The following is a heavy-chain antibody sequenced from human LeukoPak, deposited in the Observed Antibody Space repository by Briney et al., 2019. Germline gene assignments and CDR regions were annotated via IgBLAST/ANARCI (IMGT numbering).Heavy chain of an antibody. J-gene: IGHJ5*02. Sequence: SETLSLTCTVSGGSISSGSYYWSWIRQPAGKGLEWIGRIYTSGSTNYNPSLKSRVTISVDTYKNQFSLKLSSMTAAATAVYYCASFHYDILTGYYDLGWFDPWGQGTLVTVSS. CDR3: ASFHYDILTGYYDLGWFDP. CDR2: IYTSGST. V-gene: IGHV4-61*02. D-gene: IGHD3-9*01. CDR1: GGSISSGSYY.